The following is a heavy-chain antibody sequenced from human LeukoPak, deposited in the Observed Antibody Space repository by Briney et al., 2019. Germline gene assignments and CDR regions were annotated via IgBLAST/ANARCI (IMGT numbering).Heavy chain of an antibody. CDR1: GGSISSGSYY. J-gene: IGHJ3*02. CDR3: ARPGRWTDAFDI. CDR2: IYTSGST. V-gene: IGHV4-61*02. Sequence: PSQTLSLTCTVSGGSISSGSYYWSWIRQPAGKGLEWIGRIYTSGSTNYNPSLKSRVTISVDTSKNQFSLKLSSVTAADTAVYYCARPGRWTDAFDIWGQGTMVTVSS. D-gene: IGHD5-24*01.